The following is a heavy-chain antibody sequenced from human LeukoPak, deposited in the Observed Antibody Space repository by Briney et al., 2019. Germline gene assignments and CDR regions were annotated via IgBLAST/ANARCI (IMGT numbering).Heavy chain of an antibody. D-gene: IGHD4-17*01. J-gene: IGHJ3*02. Sequence: ASVKVSCKASGYTFTSYAMNLVRQAPGQGLEWMGWINTNTGNPTYAQGFTGRFVFSLDTSVSTAYLQISSLKAEDTAVYYCASTMTTVTTDAFDIWGQGTMVTVSS. CDR3: ASTMTTVTTDAFDI. V-gene: IGHV7-4-1*02. CDR2: INTNTGNP. CDR1: GYTFTSYA.